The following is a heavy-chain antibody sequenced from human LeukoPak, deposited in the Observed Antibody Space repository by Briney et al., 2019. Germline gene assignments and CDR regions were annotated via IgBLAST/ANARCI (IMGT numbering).Heavy chain of an antibody. CDR2: IIPIFGTA. CDR3: ARSGYSYAP. V-gene: IGHV1-69*13. CDR1: GYTFTSYY. J-gene: IGHJ5*02. D-gene: IGHD5-18*01. Sequence: SVKVSCKASGYTFTSYYMHWVRQAPGQGLEWMGGIIPIFGTANYAQKFQGRVTITADESTSTAYMELSSLRSEDTAVYYCARSGYSYAPWGQGTLVTVSS.